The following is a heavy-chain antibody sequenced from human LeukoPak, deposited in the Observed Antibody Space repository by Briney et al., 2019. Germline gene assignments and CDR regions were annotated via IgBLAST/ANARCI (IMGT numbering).Heavy chain of an antibody. Sequence: PSETLSLTCTVSGGSISSYYWSWIRQPPGKGLEWIGYIYYSGSTNYNPSLKSRVTISVDTSKNQFSLKLSSVTAADTAVYYCARERYHYGMDVWGQGTTVTVSS. CDR1: GGSISSYY. D-gene: IGHD3-9*01. J-gene: IGHJ6*02. V-gene: IGHV4-59*01. CDR2: IYYSGST. CDR3: ARERYHYGMDV.